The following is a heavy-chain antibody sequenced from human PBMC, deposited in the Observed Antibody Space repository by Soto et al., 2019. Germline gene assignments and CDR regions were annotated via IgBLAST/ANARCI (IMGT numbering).Heavy chain of an antibody. Sequence: GESLKISCKGSGYNFTSYWIGWVRQMPGKGLEWMGIIYPGDSDTRYSPSFQGQVTISADKSISTAYLQWSSLKASDTAMYYCASKKGIAVAGDDAFDIWGQGTMVTVSS. V-gene: IGHV5-51*01. D-gene: IGHD6-19*01. CDR3: ASKKGIAVAGDDAFDI. CDR2: IYPGDSDT. J-gene: IGHJ3*02. CDR1: GYNFTSYW.